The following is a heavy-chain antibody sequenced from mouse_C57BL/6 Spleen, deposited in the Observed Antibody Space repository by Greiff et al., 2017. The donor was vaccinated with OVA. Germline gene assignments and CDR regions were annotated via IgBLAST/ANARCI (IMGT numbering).Heavy chain of an antibody. CDR3: ARRGLITTVVAPYWYCDV. V-gene: IGHV1-19*01. J-gene: IGHJ1*03. CDR2: INPYNGGT. Sequence: EVQLQQSGPVLVKPGASVKMSCKASGYTFTDYYMNWVKQSHGKSLEWIGVINPYNGGTSYNQKFKGKAQLTVDKSSSTAYMELNSLTSENSAVYYCARRGLITTVVAPYWYCDVWGTGTTVTVSS. CDR1: GYTFTDYY. D-gene: IGHD1-1*01.